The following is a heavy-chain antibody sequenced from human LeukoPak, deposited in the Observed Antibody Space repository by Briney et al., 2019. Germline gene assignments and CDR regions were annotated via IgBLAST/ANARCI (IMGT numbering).Heavy chain of an antibody. CDR1: GFTFSSYG. CDR3: ARNLVYFDY. J-gene: IGHJ4*02. CDR2: IRKEGTNK. D-gene: IGHD3-9*01. Sequence: GGSLRLSCAASGFTFSSYGIHWVRQAPGKGLEWVAFIRKEGTNKYYSDSVKGRFTISRDNSKNTLYLEMNSLRAEDTAVYYCARNLVYFDYWGQGTLVTVSS. V-gene: IGHV3-30*02.